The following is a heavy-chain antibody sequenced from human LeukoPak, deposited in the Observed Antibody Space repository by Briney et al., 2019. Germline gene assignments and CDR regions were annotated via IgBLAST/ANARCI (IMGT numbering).Heavy chain of an antibody. Sequence: GGSLRLSCAASGFTFSRDSMNWVRQAPGKGLEWVSYINGGGSPIFYADSVKGRFTISRNNANNSVSLQMNNLRAEDTAVYYCARDSTYYLRYGYFDSWGQGILVTVSS. CDR3: ARDSTYYLRYGYFDS. CDR2: INGGGSPI. V-gene: IGHV3-21*06. D-gene: IGHD3-22*01. CDR1: GFTFSRDS. J-gene: IGHJ4*02.